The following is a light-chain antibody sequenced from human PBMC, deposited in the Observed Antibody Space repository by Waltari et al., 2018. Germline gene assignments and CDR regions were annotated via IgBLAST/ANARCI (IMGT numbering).Light chain of an antibody. CDR2: KVS. CDR3: MQGTHRPWT. J-gene: IGKJ1*01. V-gene: IGKV2-30*01. CDR1: QSLVSSYGNTY. Sequence: DVVMTQSPLSLSVTPAPPASISCSSSQSLVSSYGNTYFNCFQQRPGQSPRRLLHKVSNRDSGVPDRFSGSGSGTDFTLRISRVEAEDVGVYYCMQGTHRPWTFGQGTKVEIK.